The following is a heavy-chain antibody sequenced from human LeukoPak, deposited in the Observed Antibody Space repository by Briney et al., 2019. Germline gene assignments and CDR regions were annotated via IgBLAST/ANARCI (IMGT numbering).Heavy chain of an antibody. J-gene: IGHJ6*03. CDR2: IYYSGST. CDR1: GASISSYY. V-gene: IGHV4-59*01. Sequence: SETLSLTCTVSGASISSYYWSWIRQPPGKGLEWIGYIYYSGSTNYNPSLKSRVTISVDTSKNQFSLKLSSVTAADTAVYYCARGPTPGPYYYMDVWGKGTTVTVSS. CDR3: ARGPTPGPYYYMDV.